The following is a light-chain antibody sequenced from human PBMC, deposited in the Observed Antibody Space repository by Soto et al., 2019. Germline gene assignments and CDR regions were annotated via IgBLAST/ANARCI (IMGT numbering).Light chain of an antibody. Sequence: EIVLTQSPGTLSLSPGERATLSCRACQSVGGNYLAWFQQKPGQAPRLLVYGASNRAAGIPDRFSGGGSGTDFTLTITRLEPEDFAVYYCQHYGSSPWTFGQGTEVEVK. CDR3: QHYGSSPWT. CDR2: GAS. J-gene: IGKJ1*01. CDR1: QSVGGNY. V-gene: IGKV3-20*01.